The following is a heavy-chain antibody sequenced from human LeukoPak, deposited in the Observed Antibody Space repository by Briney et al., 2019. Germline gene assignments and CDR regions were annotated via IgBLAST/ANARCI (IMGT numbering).Heavy chain of an antibody. CDR2: ISSSSSTI. V-gene: IGHV3-48*02. CDR3: ARVGFRYFDSAGYYYYYYGMDV. J-gene: IGHJ6*02. CDR1: GFTFSSYS. Sequence: GGSLRLSCAASGFTFSSYSMNWVRQAPGKGLEWVSYISSSSSTIYYADSVKGRFTISRDNAKDSLYLQMNSLRDEDTAVYYCARVGFRYFDSAGYYYYYYGMDVWGQGTTVTVSS. D-gene: IGHD3-9*01.